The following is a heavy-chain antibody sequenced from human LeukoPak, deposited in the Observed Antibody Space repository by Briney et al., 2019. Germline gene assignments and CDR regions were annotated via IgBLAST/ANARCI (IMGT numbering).Heavy chain of an antibody. CDR1: EITFSNYA. J-gene: IGHJ4*02. CDR2: ISYDGSNK. V-gene: IGHV3-30*04. CDR3: ARELWELRHFDY. D-gene: IGHD1-26*01. Sequence: PGGSLRLSCAASEITFSNYAISWVRQAPGKGLEWVAVISYDGSNKYYADSVKGRFTISRDNSKNTLYLQMNSLRAEDTAVHYCARELWELRHFDYWGQGTLVTVSS.